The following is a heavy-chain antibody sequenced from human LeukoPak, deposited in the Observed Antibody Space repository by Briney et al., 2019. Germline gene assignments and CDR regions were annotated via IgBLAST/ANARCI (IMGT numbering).Heavy chain of an antibody. CDR2: INHSGST. CDR3: ARSPRELPNY. CDR1: GGSFSGYY. Sequence: SETLSLTCAVYGGSFSGYYWSWIRQPPGKGLEWIGEINHSGSTNYNPSLKSRVTISVGTSKNQFSLKLSSVTAADTAVYYCARSPRELPNYWGQGTLVTVSS. J-gene: IGHJ4*02. D-gene: IGHD3-10*01. V-gene: IGHV4-34*01.